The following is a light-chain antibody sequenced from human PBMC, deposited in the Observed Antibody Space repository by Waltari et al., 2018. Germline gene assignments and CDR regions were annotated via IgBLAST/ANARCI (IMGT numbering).Light chain of an antibody. J-gene: IGKJ4*01. CDR2: LGS. V-gene: IGKV2-28*01. Sequence: DIVMTQSPLSLPVTPDEPAPIPCRPIRSLLHSNGYNYLDWYLQKPGQSPQLLIYLGSNRASGVPDRFSGSGSGTDFTLKISRVEAEDVGVYYCMQAVETPLTFGGGTKVEIK. CDR3: MQAVETPLT. CDR1: RSLLHSNGYNY.